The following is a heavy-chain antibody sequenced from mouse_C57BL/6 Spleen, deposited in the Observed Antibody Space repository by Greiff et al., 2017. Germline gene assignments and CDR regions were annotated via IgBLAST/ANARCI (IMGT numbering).Heavy chain of an antibody. CDR2: INPSTGGT. J-gene: IGHJ1*03. V-gene: IGHV1-42*01. Sequence: EVQLQESGPELVKPGASVKISCKASGYSFTGYYMNWVKQSPEKSLEWIGEINPSTGGTTYNQKFKAKATLTVDKSSSTAYMQLKSLTSEDSAVYYCARNGNYDWYFDVWGTGTTVTGSS. CDR1: GYSFTGYY. D-gene: IGHD2-1*01. CDR3: ARNGNYDWYFDV.